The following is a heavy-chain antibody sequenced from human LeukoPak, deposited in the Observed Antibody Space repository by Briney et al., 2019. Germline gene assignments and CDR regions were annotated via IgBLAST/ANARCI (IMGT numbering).Heavy chain of an antibody. V-gene: IGHV3-23*01. D-gene: IGHD3-10*01. CDR2: ISGGGGST. Sequence: GGSLRLSCAASGFTFSSYAMNWVRQAPGKGLEWVSGISGGGGSTYYADSVKGRFTISRDNSKNTLYLQMNSLRAEDTAVYYCAREFGDYGMDVWGQGTTVTVSS. CDR1: GFTFSSYA. J-gene: IGHJ6*02. CDR3: AREFGDYGMDV.